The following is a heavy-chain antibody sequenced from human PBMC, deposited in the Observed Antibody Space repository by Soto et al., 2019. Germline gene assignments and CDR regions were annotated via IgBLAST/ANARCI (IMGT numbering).Heavy chain of an antibody. D-gene: IGHD2-2*01. CDR3: AKVDAIVVVPAAIGY. J-gene: IGHJ4*02. CDR1: GFTFSSYA. CDR2: ISGSGGST. Sequence: EVQLLESGGGLVQPGGSLRLSCAASGFTFSSYAMSWVRQAPGKGLEWVSAISGSGGSTYYADSVKGRFTISRDNSKNTLYMQMNSLRAEDTAVYYCAKVDAIVVVPAAIGYWGQGTLVTVSS. V-gene: IGHV3-23*01.